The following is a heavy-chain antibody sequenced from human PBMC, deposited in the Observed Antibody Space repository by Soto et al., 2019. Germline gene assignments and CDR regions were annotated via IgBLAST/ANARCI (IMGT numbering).Heavy chain of an antibody. CDR3: ARWGHDYGDGFDH. V-gene: IGHV3-21*01. CDR2: ISSSSSYI. J-gene: IGHJ5*02. CDR1: GFTFSSYS. D-gene: IGHD4-17*01. Sequence: EVQLVESGGGLVKPGGSLRLSCAASGFTFSSYSMNWVRQAPGKGLEWVSSISSSSSYIYYADSVKGRFTISRDNAKNSLYLHMNSQRAEDTAVYYCARWGHDYGDGFDHWGQGTLVTVSS.